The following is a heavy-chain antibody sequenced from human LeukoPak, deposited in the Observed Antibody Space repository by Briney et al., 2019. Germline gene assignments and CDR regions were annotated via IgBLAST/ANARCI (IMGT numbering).Heavy chain of an antibody. V-gene: IGHV4-61*02. CDR3: ATEKGCELGRSCYYRVVDY. J-gene: IGHJ4*02. D-gene: IGHD3-3*01. CDR1: CGPISSGSYY. CDR2: IYTSGST. Sequence: SETLSPTCTVSCGPISSGSYYWSGLRPPAGKGLVWIERIYTSGSTNYNPSLKSRVTISGHTYKHEFSLTLRSVTAADTAVYYCATEKGCELGRSCYYRVVDYWGQGTLVTVSS.